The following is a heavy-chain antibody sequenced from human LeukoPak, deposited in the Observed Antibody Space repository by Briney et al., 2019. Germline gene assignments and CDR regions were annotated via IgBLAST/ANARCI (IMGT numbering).Heavy chain of an antibody. CDR3: ARVPGIQPSDY. CDR2: INHSGST. D-gene: IGHD5-18*01. J-gene: IGHJ4*02. CDR1: GGSFSGYY. V-gene: IGHV4-34*01. Sequence: SETLSLTCAVYGGSFSGYYWSWIRQPPGKGLEWIGEINHSGSTNYNPSLKSRVTISVDTSKNQFSLKLSSVTAADTAVYYCARVPGIQPSDYWGQGTLVTVSS.